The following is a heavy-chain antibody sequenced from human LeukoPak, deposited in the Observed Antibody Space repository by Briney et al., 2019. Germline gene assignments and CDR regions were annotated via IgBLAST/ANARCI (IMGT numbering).Heavy chain of an antibody. D-gene: IGHD5-12*01. J-gene: IGHJ6*02. CDR2: ISWDSGSI. CDR1: GFTFDDYA. CDR3: AKGQEHLASYGMDV. Sequence: GGSLRLSCAASGFTFDDYAMHWVRQAPGKGLEWGSGISWDSGSIGYADSVKGRFTISRDNAKNSLYLQMNSLRAEDTALYYCAKGQEHLASYGMDVWGQGTTVTVSS. V-gene: IGHV3-9*01.